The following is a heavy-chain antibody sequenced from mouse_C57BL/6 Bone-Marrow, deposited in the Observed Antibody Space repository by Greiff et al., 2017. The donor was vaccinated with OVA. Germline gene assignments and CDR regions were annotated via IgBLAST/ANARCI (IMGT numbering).Heavy chain of an antibody. CDR1: GYSITSGYD. D-gene: IGHD1-1*01. CDR3: ARTVVPYYAMDY. V-gene: IGHV3-1*01. CDR2: ISYSGST. J-gene: IGHJ4*01. Sequence: VQLQQSGPGMVKPSQSLSLTCTVTGYSITSGYDWHWIRHFPGNKLEWMGYISYSGSTNYNPSLKSRISITHDTSKNHFFLKLNSVTTEDTATYYCARTVVPYYAMDYWGQGTSVTVSS.